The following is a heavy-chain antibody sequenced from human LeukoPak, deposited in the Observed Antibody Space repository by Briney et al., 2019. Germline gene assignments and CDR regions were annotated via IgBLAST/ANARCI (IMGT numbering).Heavy chain of an antibody. CDR3: ARDYLSSGWFVASYDY. Sequence: GGSLRLSCAASGFLFSSYAMDWVRQSPGKGLEWVAVISRDGSDKYYGESVKGRFNISRDNSKNTVYLEISSLRVEDTAVYYCARDYLSSGWFVASYDYWGRETLVTVSS. CDR2: ISRDGSDK. J-gene: IGHJ4*02. V-gene: IGHV3-30*03. D-gene: IGHD6-19*01. CDR1: GFLFSSYA.